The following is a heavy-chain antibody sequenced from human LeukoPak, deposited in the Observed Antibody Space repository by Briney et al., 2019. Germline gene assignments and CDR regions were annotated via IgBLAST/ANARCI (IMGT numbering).Heavy chain of an antibody. CDR1: GFTVSSNF. V-gene: IGHV3-66*01. CDR3: ARGIEVVVIGSYCFDY. CDR2: IYSGGTT. D-gene: IGHD3-22*01. Sequence: PGGSPRLSCAASGFTVSSNFMTWVRQASGKGLEWVSMIYSGGTTYYADSVKGRFTISRDNSNNTLNLQMNSLRAEDTAVYYCARGIEVVVIGSYCFDYWGQGALVTVSS. J-gene: IGHJ4*02.